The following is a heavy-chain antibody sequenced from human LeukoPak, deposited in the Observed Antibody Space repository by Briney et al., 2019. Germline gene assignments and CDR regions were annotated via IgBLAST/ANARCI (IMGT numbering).Heavy chain of an antibody. CDR3: ARALIIGRIDN. V-gene: IGHV5-51*01. Sequence: GESLKISCQVSGYSFTSYWIGWVRRLPGKGLECMGIIYPGDSDTRYSPSFQGPVTISADKSISTAYLQWSSLKASDTAMYYCARALIIGRIDNWGQGTLVTVSS. J-gene: IGHJ4*02. D-gene: IGHD2-15*01. CDR1: GYSFTSYW. CDR2: IYPGDSDT.